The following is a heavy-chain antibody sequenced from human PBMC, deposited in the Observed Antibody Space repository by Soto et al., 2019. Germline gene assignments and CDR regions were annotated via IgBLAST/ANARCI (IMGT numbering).Heavy chain of an antibody. CDR1: GYTFTSYN. CDR2: INPSGGST. CDR3: AREISYVSGGHLYYGMDV. J-gene: IGHJ6*02. D-gene: IGHD3-16*01. Sequence: ASVKVSCKASGYTFTSYNMHWVRQAPGQGLEWMGIINPSGGSTRYAQKFQGRVAMTRDTSTSTLYMELSSLRSEDTAVYYCAREISYVSGGHLYYGMDVLGQGTAVTVSS. V-gene: IGHV1-46*01.